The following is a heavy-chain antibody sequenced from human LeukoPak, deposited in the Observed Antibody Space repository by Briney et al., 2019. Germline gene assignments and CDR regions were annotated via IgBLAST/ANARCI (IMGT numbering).Heavy chain of an antibody. CDR2: ISYDGSNK. J-gene: IGHJ2*01. V-gene: IGHV3-30*01. Sequence: GRSLRLSCAASGFTFSGYAMHWVRQTPGKGLEWVAVISYDGSNKYYADSVKGRFTISRDNSKNTLYLQMNSLRAEDTAVYYCARDQSLYCSSTSCYTRYFDLWGRGTLVTVSS. CDR3: ARDQSLYCSSTSCYTRYFDL. CDR1: GFTFSGYA. D-gene: IGHD2-2*02.